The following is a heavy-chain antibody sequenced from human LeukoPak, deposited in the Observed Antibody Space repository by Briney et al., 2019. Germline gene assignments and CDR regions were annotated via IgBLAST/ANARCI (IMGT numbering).Heavy chain of an antibody. CDR1: GFTFSNAW. CDR3: TTTLGYCSSTSCYTIERSGDAFDI. Sequence: GGSLRLSCAASGFTFSNAWMSWVRQAPGKGLEWVGRIKSKTDGGTTDYAAPVKGRFTISRDDSKNTLYLQMNSLKAEDTAVYYCTTTLGYCSSTSCYTIERSGDAFDIWGQGTMVTVSS. CDR2: IKSKTDGGTT. J-gene: IGHJ3*02. V-gene: IGHV3-15*01. D-gene: IGHD2-2*02.